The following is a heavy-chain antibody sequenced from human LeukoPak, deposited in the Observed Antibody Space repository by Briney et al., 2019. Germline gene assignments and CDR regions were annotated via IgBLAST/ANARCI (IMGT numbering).Heavy chain of an antibody. CDR1: GLTFTNAW. D-gene: IGHD3-3*01. CDR2: IKSKSDGGTA. J-gene: IGHJ4*02. Sequence: GGSLRLSCAASGLTFTNAWMSWVRQAPGKGLEWVGRIKSKSDGGTADYAAPVNGRFASSRDDSKQMLHLQMDSLKTEDTAVYYCATVGYDFWSGYHEEGPDYWGQGTLVTVSS. CDR3: ATVGYDFWSGYHEEGPDY. V-gene: IGHV3-15*01.